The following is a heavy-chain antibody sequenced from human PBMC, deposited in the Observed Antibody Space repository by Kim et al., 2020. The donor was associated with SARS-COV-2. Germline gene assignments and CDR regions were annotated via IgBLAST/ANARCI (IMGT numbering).Heavy chain of an antibody. CDR1: GGTFSSYA. D-gene: IGHD3-22*01. J-gene: IGHJ4*02. CDR2: IIPIFGTA. V-gene: IGHV1-69*13. CDR3: ARAGEYYYDSSGYPGDY. Sequence: SVKVSCKASGGTFSSYAISWVRQAPGQGLEWMGGIIPIFGTANYAQKFQGRVTITADESTSTAYMELSSLRSEDTAVYYCARAGEYYYDSSGYPGDYWGQGTLVTVSS.